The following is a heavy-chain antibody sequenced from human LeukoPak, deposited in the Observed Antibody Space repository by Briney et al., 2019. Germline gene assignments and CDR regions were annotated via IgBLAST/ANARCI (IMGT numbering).Heavy chain of an antibody. D-gene: IGHD2-2*01. J-gene: IGHJ4*02. CDR2: ISGSGGST. Sequence: GGSLRLSCAASGFTFSSYAMSWVRQAPGKGLEWVSAISGSGGSTYYADSVKGRFTISRDNSKNALYLQMNSLRAEDTAVYYCAKAIVVVPAADAGGGYFDYWGQGTLVTVSS. CDR1: GFTFSSYA. CDR3: AKAIVVVPAADAGGGYFDY. V-gene: IGHV3-23*01.